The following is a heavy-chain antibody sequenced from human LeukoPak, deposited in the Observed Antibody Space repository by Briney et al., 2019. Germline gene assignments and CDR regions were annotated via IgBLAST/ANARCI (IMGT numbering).Heavy chain of an antibody. CDR2: ISSSSSYI. CDR1: GFTFSRYS. CDR3: ARVAYDSSGYYGD. D-gene: IGHD3-22*01. V-gene: IGHV3-21*01. Sequence: PGGSLRLSCAASGFTFSRYSMNWVRQAPGKGLEWVSSISSSSSYIYYADSVKGRFTISRDNAKNSLFLQMTSLRVEDTAVYYCARVAYDSSGYYGDWGQGTLVTVSS. J-gene: IGHJ4*02.